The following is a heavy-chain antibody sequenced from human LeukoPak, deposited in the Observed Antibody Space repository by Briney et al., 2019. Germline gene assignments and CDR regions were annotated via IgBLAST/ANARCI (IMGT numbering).Heavy chain of an antibody. CDR2: IYYSGST. D-gene: IGHD3-10*01. J-gene: IGHJ4*02. Sequence: PSETLSLTCTVSGGSISSYYWSWIRQPPGKGLEWIGYIYYSGSTNYNPSLKSRVTISVDTSKNQFSLKLSSVTAADTAVYYCARTFRGFDHWGQGTLVTVSS. V-gene: IGHV4-59*01. CDR3: ARTFRGFDH. CDR1: GGSISSYY.